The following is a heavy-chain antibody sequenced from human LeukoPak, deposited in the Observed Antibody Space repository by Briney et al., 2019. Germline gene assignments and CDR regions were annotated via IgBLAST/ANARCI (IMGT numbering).Heavy chain of an antibody. CDR2: IYYSGNT. J-gene: IGHJ2*01. V-gene: IGHV4-59*12. Sequence: SETLSLTCTVSGASISSYYWNWIRQPPGKGLEWIGYIYYSGNTNYNPSLKSRVTMSVDTSKNQFSLKVTSVTAADTAVYYCARVLEGSSGQHWYFDLWGRGTLVTVSS. D-gene: IGHD6-19*01. CDR1: GASISSYY. CDR3: ARVLEGSSGQHWYFDL.